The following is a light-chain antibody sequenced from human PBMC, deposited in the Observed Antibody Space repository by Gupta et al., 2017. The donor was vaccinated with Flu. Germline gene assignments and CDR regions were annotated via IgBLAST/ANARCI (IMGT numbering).Light chain of an antibody. CDR1: QRISSY. J-gene: IGKJ1*01. V-gene: IGKV1-39*01. CDR2: AAS. CDR3: QHRDSTLRT. Sequence: DIQMTQSPSSDRVTITCRASQRISSYLNWYQQKPGKAPKLLIYAASSLQSGVPSRFSGSGSGTDFTLTISRLQPEDFATYYCQHRDSTLRTFGQGTKVEIK.